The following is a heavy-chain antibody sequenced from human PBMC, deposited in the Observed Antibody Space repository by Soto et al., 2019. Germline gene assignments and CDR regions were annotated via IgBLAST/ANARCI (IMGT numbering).Heavy chain of an antibody. CDR2: IYYSGST. J-gene: IGHJ6*02. CDR1: GGSISSYY. D-gene: IGHD6-13*01. CDR3: ARGKSSSWPQKLWWYYYGMDV. V-gene: IGHV4-59*01. Sequence: SETLSLTCTVSGGSISSYYWSWIRQPPGKGLEWIGYIYYSGSTNYNPSLKSRVTISVDTSKNQFSLKLSSVTAADTAVYYCARGKSSSWPQKLWWYYYGMDVWGQGTTVT.